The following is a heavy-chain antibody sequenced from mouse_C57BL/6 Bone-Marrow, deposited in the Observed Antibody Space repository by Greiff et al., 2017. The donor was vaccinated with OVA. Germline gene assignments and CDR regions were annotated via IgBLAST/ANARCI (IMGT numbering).Heavy chain of an antibody. J-gene: IGHJ3*01. CDR1: GYAFSSYW. Sequence: QVQLQQSGAELVKPGASVKISCKASGYAFSSYWMNRVKQRPGKGLEWIGQIYPGDGDTNYNGKFKGKATLTADKSSSTAYMQLSSLTSEDSAVYFCAREGNYSPWFAYWGQGTLVTVSA. D-gene: IGHD2-12*01. CDR3: AREGNYSPWFAY. CDR2: IYPGDGDT. V-gene: IGHV1-80*01.